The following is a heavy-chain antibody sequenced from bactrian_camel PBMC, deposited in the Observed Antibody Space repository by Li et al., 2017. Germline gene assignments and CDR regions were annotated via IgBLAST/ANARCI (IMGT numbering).Heavy chain of an antibody. D-gene: IGHD5*01. CDR2: IYTSDNST. V-gene: IGHV3S54*01. CDR1: GPIGNYKP. J-gene: IGHJ4*01. Sequence: VQLVESGGGSVQAGGSLKLSCTPSGPIGNYKPMGWFRQAPGKEREGVAVIYTSDNSTFYADSVKGRYSISRDNAAIMYLQMISLKPEDTAMYYCAADVDSVCYDYSYWGQGTQVTVS. CDR3: AADVDSVCYDYSY.